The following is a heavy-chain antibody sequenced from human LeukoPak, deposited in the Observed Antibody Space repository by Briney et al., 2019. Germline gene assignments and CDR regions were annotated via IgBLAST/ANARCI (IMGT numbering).Heavy chain of an antibody. Sequence: TGGSLRLSCAASGFIFHDSVMHWVRQAPGKGLEWVSGVSKKSDYMAYADSVKGRFTISRDNAKNSLYLQMNSLRAEDTALYYCAKDRAAGGAFDIWGQGTMVTVSS. CDR2: VSKKSDYM. CDR1: GFIFHDSV. CDR3: AKDRAAGGAFDI. D-gene: IGHD6-13*01. V-gene: IGHV3-9*01. J-gene: IGHJ3*02.